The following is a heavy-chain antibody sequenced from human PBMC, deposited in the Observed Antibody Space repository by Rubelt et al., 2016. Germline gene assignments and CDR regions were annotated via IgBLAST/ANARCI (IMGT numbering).Heavy chain of an antibody. CDR3: ARTKTVEMATIPLAY. D-gene: IGHD5-24*01. V-gene: IGHV5-51*01. Sequence: EVQLVQSGAEVKKPGESLKISCKGSGYSFTSYWIGWVRQMPGKGLEWMGIIYPGDSDTRYSRSFHSQGTISAGKAIRTAYLQGSSLKASDTAMYYCARTKTVEMATIPLAYWGQGTLVTVSS. CDR2: IYPGDSDT. J-gene: IGHJ4*02. CDR1: GYSFTSYW.